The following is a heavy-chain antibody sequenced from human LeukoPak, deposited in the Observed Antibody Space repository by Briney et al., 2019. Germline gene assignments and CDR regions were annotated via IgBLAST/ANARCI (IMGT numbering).Heavy chain of an antibody. CDR1: GFTFDDYA. V-gene: IGHV3-9*03. Sequence: GGSLRLSCAASGFTFDDYALHWVRQAPGKGLEWVSGISWNSGSIGYADSVKGRFTISRDNAKNSLYLQMNSLRAEDMALYYCAKVNWNPYAFDIWGQGTMVTVSS. CDR2: ISWNSGSI. D-gene: IGHD1-1*01. CDR3: AKVNWNPYAFDI. J-gene: IGHJ3*02.